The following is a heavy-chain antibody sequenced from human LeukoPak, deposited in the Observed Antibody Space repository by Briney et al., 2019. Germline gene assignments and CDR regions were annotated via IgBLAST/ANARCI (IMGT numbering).Heavy chain of an antibody. Sequence: PSETPSLTCTVSFASISSGGYYWTWIRQHPEKGLEWIGYIFDSGNIYYNPSLKSRLTISVDTSENQFSLKLTSVTAADTAIYYCASSYNNSWYDYWGQGILVTVSS. D-gene: IGHD6-13*01. CDR3: ASSYNNSWYDY. V-gene: IGHV4-31*03. CDR1: FASISSGGYY. J-gene: IGHJ4*02. CDR2: IFDSGNI.